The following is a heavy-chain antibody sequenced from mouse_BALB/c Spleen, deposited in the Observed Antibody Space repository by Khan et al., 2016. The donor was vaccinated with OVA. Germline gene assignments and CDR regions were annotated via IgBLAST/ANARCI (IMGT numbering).Heavy chain of an antibody. CDR3: TREGAYYRSDGWFAY. CDR1: GYTFTSYT. V-gene: IGHV1-4*01. D-gene: IGHD2-14*01. Sequence: QVQLQQSGAELARPGASVKMSCKAPGYTFTSYTMHWVKQRPGQGLEWIGYINPSSSYPHYNQKFKDKATLTADKSSSTAYMQLSSLTSADSAVYYCTREGAYYRSDGWFAYWGQGTLVTVSA. CDR2: INPSSSYP. J-gene: IGHJ3*01.